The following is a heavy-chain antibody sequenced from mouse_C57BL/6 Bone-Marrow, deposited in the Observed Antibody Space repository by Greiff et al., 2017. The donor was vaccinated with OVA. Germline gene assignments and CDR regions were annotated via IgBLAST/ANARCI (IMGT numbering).Heavy chain of an antibody. Sequence: EVQRVESGGGLVQSGRSLRLSCATSGFTFSDFYMEWVRQAPGKGLEWIAASRNKANDYTTEYSASVKGRFIVSRDTSQSILYLQMNALRAEDTAIYYGARDAGVRRDWYVEVWGTGTTVTVSS. V-gene: IGHV7-1*01. CDR2: SRNKANDYTT. J-gene: IGHJ1*03. D-gene: IGHD2-14*01. CDR1: GFTFSDFY. CDR3: ARDAGVRRDWYVEV.